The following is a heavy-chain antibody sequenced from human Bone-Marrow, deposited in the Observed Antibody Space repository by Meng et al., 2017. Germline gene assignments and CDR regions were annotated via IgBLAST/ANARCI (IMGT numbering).Heavy chain of an antibody. CDR3: VRDEDISAAGKLFGDY. CDR1: GYTFSAYS. Sequence: VWPLHVGAVETNRGRPVKVAVKPSGYTFSAYSLNWVRQAPGQGLEWLGRIDPGTGGTQYAQNFQGRVTITRETSISTTYMELSRLRSDDTAVYYCVRDEDISAAGKLFGDYWGQGTLVTVSS. D-gene: IGHD6-13*01. V-gene: IGHV1-2*06. CDR2: IDPGTGGT. J-gene: IGHJ4*02.